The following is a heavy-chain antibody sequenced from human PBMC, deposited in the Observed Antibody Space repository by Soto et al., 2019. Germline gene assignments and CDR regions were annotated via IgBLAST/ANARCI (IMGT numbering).Heavy chain of an antibody. CDR2: IYPSDSDT. Sequence: GEALKLSCKGSGYSFTNYWIACVRQMTGKGLEYMGIIYPSDSDTRYSPSFQGQVTISADKPISTAYLQWSSLKASDTAIYYCARHGFYGDYSSNYFDPWGQGILVTVSS. V-gene: IGHV5-51*01. D-gene: IGHD4-17*01. CDR3: ARHGFYGDYSSNYFDP. J-gene: IGHJ5*02. CDR1: GYSFTNYW.